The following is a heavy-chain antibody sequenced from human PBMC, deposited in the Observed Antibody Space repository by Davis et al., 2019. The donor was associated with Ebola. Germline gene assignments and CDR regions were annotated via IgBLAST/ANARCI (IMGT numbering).Heavy chain of an antibody. J-gene: IGHJ4*02. CDR2: IKQDGSEK. D-gene: IGHD5-12*01. CDR1: GFTFDNYG. CDR3: ARGIGYSGYERFDY. Sequence: GESLKISCEASGFTFDNYGMSWVRQAPGKGLEWVANIKQDGSEKYYVDSVKGRFTISRDNAKNSLYLQMNSLRAEDTAVYYCARGIGYSGYERFDYWGQGTLVTVSS. V-gene: IGHV3-7*01.